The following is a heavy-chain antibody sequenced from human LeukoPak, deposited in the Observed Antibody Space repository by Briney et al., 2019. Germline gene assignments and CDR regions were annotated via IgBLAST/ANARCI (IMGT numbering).Heavy chain of an antibody. Sequence: GGSLRLSCAASGFTVSSNYVSWVRQAPGKGLEWVSIIYSGGSTYYADSVKGRFTISRDNSKNTLYLQMNSLRAEDTAVYFCVRVGYSYGYGDWNHFDYWGQGTLVTVSS. V-gene: IGHV3-66*02. J-gene: IGHJ4*02. CDR2: IYSGGST. D-gene: IGHD5-18*01. CDR3: VRVGYSYGYGDWNHFDY. CDR1: GFTVSSNY.